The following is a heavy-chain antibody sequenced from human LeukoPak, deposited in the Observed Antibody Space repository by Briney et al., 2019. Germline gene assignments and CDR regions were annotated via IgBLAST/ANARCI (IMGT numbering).Heavy chain of an antibody. Sequence: GGSLRLSCAASGFTFSSYSMNWVRQAPGKGLEWVSSISSSSSYIYYADSVKGRFTITRDTAKNSLYLQMNSLRAEDTAVYYCARDLFGYYGSGSYPDYWGQGTLVTVSS. J-gene: IGHJ4*02. CDR2: ISSSSSYI. D-gene: IGHD3-10*01. CDR1: GFTFSSYS. V-gene: IGHV3-21*01. CDR3: ARDLFGYYGSGSYPDY.